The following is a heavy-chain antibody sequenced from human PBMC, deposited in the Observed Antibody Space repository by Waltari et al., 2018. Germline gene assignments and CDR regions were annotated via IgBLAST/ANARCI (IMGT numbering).Heavy chain of an antibody. D-gene: IGHD6-13*01. Sequence: QVQLQESGPGLVKPSETLSLTCAVSGYSISSGYYWGWIRQPPGKGLEWIGSIYHSGSTYYNPSLKSRVTISVDTSKNQFSLKLSSVTAADTAVYYCARSLGIQSYDYWGQGTLVTVSS. CDR2: IYHSGST. CDR3: ARSLGIQSYDY. V-gene: IGHV4-38-2*01. CDR1: GYSISSGYY. J-gene: IGHJ4*02.